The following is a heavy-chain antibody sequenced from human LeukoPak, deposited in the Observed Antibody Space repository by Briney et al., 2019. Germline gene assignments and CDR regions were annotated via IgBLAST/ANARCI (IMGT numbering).Heavy chain of an antibody. CDR1: GFTVSSNY. CDR2: IYSGGST. J-gene: IGHJ4*02. D-gene: IGHD2-15*01. Sequence: GGSLRLSCAASGFTVSSNYMSWVRQAPGKGLEWVSVIYSGGSTYYADSVKGRFTISRDNSKNTLYLQMNSLRAEDTAVYYCAKDLRRGYLDYWGQGTLVTVSS. V-gene: IGHV3-66*01. CDR3: AKDLRRGYLDY.